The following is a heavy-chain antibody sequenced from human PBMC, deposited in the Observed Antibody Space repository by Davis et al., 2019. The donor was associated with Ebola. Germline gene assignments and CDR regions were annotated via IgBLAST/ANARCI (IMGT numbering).Heavy chain of an antibody. CDR3: AKKIPGNNPFDS. CDR1: GFTLRSYV. CDR2: MSTSGSKT. V-gene: IGHV3-23*01. J-gene: IGHJ4*02. D-gene: IGHD1-14*01. Sequence: GESLKISCEVSGFTLRSYVVSWVRQSPGAGLELVASMSTSGSKTDYGDSVKGRFTISRNNSMNILYLQMNSLRAEDTAVYYCAKKIPGNNPFDSWGQGTLVTVSS.